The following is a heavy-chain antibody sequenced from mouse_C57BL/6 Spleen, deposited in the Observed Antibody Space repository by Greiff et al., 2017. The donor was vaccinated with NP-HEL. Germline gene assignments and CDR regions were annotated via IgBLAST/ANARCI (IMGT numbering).Heavy chain of an antibody. V-gene: IGHV1-69*01. Sequence: QVQLQQPGAELVMPGASVKLSCKASGYTFTSYWMHWVKQRPGQGLEWIGEIDPSDSYTNYNQKFKGKSTLTVDKSSSTAYMQLSRLTSEDSAVYYCASWEAYFDYWGQGTTLTVSS. CDR3: ASWEAYFDY. CDR1: GYTFTSYW. J-gene: IGHJ2*01. CDR2: IDPSDSYT. D-gene: IGHD4-1*01.